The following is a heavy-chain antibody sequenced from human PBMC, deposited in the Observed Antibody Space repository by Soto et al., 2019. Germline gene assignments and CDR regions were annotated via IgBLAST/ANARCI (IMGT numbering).Heavy chain of an antibody. CDR3: ARGDSTDCSNGVCSFFYNHDMDV. CDR1: GYSFTDYH. J-gene: IGHJ6*02. V-gene: IGHV1-2*04. CDR2: INPKSGGT. Sequence: ASVKVSRKASGYSFTDYHIHWVRQAPGQGLEWLGRINPKSGGTSTAQKFQGWVTMTTDTSISTASMELTRLTSDDTAIYYCARGDSTDCSNGVCSFFYNHDMDVWGQGTTVTVSS. D-gene: IGHD2-8*01.